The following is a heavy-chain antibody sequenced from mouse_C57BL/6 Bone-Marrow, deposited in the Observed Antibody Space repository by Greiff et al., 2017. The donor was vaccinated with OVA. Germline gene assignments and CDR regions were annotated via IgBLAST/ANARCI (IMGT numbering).Heavy chain of an antibody. J-gene: IGHJ1*03. CDR3: ARRNVYYDYDERYFDV. Sequence: VQLQQSGPELVKPGASVKISCKASGYSFTGYYMNWVKQSPEKSLEWIGEINPSTGGTTYNQKFKAKATLTVDKSSSTAYMQLKSLTSEDSAVYYCARRNVYYDYDERYFDVWGTGTTVTVSS. CDR1: GYSFTGYY. V-gene: IGHV1-42*01. CDR2: INPSTGGT. D-gene: IGHD2-4*01.